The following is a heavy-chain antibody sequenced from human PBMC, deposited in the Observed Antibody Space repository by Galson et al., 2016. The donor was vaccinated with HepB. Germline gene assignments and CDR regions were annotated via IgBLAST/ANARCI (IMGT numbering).Heavy chain of an antibody. J-gene: IGHJ4*02. V-gene: IGHV3-33*01. D-gene: IGHD4-11*01. Sequence: SLRLSCAASGFTFSSYGMHWVSQAPGKGLEWVAVIWYDGSNKYYADSVKGRFTISRDNSKNTLYLQMNSLRAEDTAVYYCARDPVASSTWYYFDYWGQGTLVTVSS. CDR1: GFTFSSYG. CDR3: ARDPVASSTWYYFDY. CDR2: IWYDGSNK.